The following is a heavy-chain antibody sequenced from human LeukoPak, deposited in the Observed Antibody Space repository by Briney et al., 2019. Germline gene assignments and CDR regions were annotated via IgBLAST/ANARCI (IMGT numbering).Heavy chain of an antibody. CDR1: GGTFSSYA. D-gene: IGHD6-13*01. CDR2: IIPIFGTA. J-gene: IGHJ4*02. Sequence: SVKVSCKASGGTFSSYAISWVRQAPGQGLEWMGGIIPIFGTANYAQKFQGRVTITTDESTSTAYMELSSLRSEDTAVYYCARLAAASGTVDYWGQGTLVTVSS. CDR3: ARLAAASGTVDY. V-gene: IGHV1-69*05.